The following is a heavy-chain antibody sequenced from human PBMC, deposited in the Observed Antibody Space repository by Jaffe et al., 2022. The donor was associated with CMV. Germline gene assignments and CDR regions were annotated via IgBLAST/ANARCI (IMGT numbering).Heavy chain of an antibody. J-gene: IGHJ6*02. CDR3: ARVRIVVVPAATPSFGYYYGMDV. Sequence: QVQLVQSGAEVKKPGASVKVSCKASGYTFTGYYMHWVRQAPGQGLEWMGWINPNSGGTNYAQKFQGRVTMTRDTSISTAYMELSRLRSDDTAVYYCARVRIVVVPAATPSFGYYYGMDVWGQGTTVTVSS. D-gene: IGHD2-2*01. V-gene: IGHV1-2*02. CDR2: INPNSGGT. CDR1: GYTFTGYY.